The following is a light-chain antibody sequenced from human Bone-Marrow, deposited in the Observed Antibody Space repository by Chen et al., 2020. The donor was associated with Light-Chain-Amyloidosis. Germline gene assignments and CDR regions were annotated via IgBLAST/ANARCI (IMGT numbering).Light chain of an antibody. CDR2: DVS. J-gene: IGLJ1*01. CDR1: SSDVGGYNF. V-gene: IGLV2-14*03. CDR3: SSYTSSDTYD. Sequence: QSALTQPASVSGSPGQSITISCTGTSSDVGGYNFVSWYQHNPGKAPKLMIYDVSNRPYGVSNRFSCSESRNTASLTISGLQAENEADYCCSSYTSSDTYDFGLRTRVSVL.